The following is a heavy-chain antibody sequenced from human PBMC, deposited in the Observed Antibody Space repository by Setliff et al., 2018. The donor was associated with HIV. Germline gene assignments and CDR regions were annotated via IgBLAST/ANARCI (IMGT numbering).Heavy chain of an antibody. D-gene: IGHD2-8*01. Sequence: GGSLRLSCAASGFTFSDFWMYWVRQAPGKGLEWVANVSPDGNKKYYVASVKGRFTSSRDNAKSSLLLQMSSLRAEDTAVYYCARVLLRTNPVYGVASNWFDPWGQGTLVTVSS. CDR3: ARVLLRTNPVYGVASNWFDP. V-gene: IGHV3-7*03. J-gene: IGHJ5*02. CDR2: VSPDGNKK. CDR1: GFTFSDFW.